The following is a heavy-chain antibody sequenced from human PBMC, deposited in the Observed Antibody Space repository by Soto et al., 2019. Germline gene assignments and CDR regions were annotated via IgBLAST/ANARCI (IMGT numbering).Heavy chain of an antibody. CDR2: ISAYNGNT. CDR1: GYTFTGYY. Sequence: ASVKVSCKASGYTFTGYYMHWVRQAPGQGLEWMGWISAYNGNTNYAQKLQGRVTMTTDTSTSTAYMELRSLRSDDTAVYYCARDLGGGLFDPWGQGTLVTVSS. J-gene: IGHJ5*02. CDR3: ARDLGGGLFDP. V-gene: IGHV1-18*04. D-gene: IGHD3-16*01.